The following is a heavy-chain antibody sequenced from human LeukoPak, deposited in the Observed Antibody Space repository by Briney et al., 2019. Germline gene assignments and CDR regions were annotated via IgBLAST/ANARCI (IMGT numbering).Heavy chain of an antibody. CDR2: INHSGST. CDR3: ARAKNIVVVVAATEFDY. D-gene: IGHD2-15*01. V-gene: IGHV4-34*01. J-gene: IGHJ4*02. CDR1: GGSFSGYY. Sequence: SETLPLTCAVYGGSFSGYYWSWIRQPPGKGLEWIGEINHSGSTNYNPSLKSRVAISVDTSKNQFSLKLSSVTAADTAVYYCARAKNIVVVVAATEFDYWGQGTLVTVSS.